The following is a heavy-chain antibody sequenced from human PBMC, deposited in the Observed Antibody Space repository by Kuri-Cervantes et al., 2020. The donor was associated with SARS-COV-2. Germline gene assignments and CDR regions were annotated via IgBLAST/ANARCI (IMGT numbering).Heavy chain of an antibody. V-gene: IGHV1-8*02. CDR1: GGTFSSYA. D-gene: IGHD3/OR15-3a*01. Sequence: ASVKVSCKASGGTFSSYAISWVRQAPGQGLEWMGGMNPNSGNTGYAQKFQGRVTMTRNTPISTAYMELSSLRSEDTAVYFCARYLDWERGVDSWGQGSLVTVSS. CDR2: MNPNSGNT. J-gene: IGHJ4*02. CDR3: ARYLDWERGVDS.